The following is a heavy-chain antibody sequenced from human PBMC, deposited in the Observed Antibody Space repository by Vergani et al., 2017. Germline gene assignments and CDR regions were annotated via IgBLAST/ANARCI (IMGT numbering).Heavy chain of an antibody. V-gene: IGHV3-48*01. Sequence: EVQLLESGGGLVQPGGSLRLSCAASGFTFSSYAMSWVRQAPGKGLEWVSYISSSSSTIYYADSVKGRFTISRDNSKNTLYLQMNSLRAEDTAVYYCAREGGYCSSTSCDSTIFDYWGQGTLVTVSS. CDR3: AREGGYCSSTSCDSTIFDY. D-gene: IGHD2-2*02. J-gene: IGHJ4*02. CDR2: ISSSSSTI. CDR1: GFTFSSYA.